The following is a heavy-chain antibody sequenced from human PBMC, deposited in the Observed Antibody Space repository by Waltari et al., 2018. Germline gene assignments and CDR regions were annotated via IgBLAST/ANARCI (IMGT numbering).Heavy chain of an antibody. CDR2: VYPGDSDS. CDR1: GYSFTSYW. J-gene: IGHJ3*02. D-gene: IGHD3-3*01. V-gene: IGHV5-51*01. Sequence: EVQLVQSGAEVKKPGESLKISCKGSGYSFTSYWIGWVRQMPGKGLEWMEIVYPGDSDSRYSPSFQVHVTISGGKSISTAYLQWSSLKASDTAMYYCAVQYGGDFWSGNDAFDIWGQGTMVTVSS. CDR3: AVQYGGDFWSGNDAFDI.